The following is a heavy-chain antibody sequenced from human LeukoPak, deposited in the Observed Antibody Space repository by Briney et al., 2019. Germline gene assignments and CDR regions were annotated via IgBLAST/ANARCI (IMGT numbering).Heavy chain of an antibody. D-gene: IGHD2-2*01. Sequence: GGSLRLSCAASGFMFSTYSMNWVRQAPGKGLEWVSSITSTSGYIYYADSVKGRFTISRDNSKNTVFLQLNSLRVEDTAVYYCARMPSTEIYYFYYMDVWGKGTTVIVSS. V-gene: IGHV3-21*01. CDR3: ARMPSTEIYYFYYMDV. J-gene: IGHJ6*03. CDR1: GFMFSTYS. CDR2: ITSTSGYI.